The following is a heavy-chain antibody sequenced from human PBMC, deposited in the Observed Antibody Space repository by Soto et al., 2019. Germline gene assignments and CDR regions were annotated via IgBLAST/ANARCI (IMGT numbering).Heavy chain of an antibody. CDR2: INHSGST. Sequence: QVQLQQWGAGLLKPSETLSLTCAVYGGSFSGYYWSWIRQPPGKGLEWIGEINHSGSTNYNPSLKSRVTISVATSKNLFSLKLSSVTAADTAVYYCAIFGYDCNYGDQLYYYYGMDVWGQCTTVTVSS. D-gene: IGHD1-7*01. CDR1: GGSFSGYY. J-gene: IGHJ6*02. CDR3: AIFGYDCNYGDQLYYYYGMDV. V-gene: IGHV4-34*01.